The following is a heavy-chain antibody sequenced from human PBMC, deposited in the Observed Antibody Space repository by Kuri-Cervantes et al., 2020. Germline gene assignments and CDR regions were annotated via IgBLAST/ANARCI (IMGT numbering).Heavy chain of an antibody. CDR2: ISYDGSNK. Sequence: GESLKISCAASGFTFSSYAMHWVRQAPGKGLEWVAVISYDGSNKYYADSVKGRFTISRDNSKNTLYLQMNSLRAEDTAVYYCAKDQSGYWGQGTLVTVSS. V-gene: IGHV3-30*04. J-gene: IGHJ4*02. CDR3: AKDQSGY. CDR1: GFTFSSYA.